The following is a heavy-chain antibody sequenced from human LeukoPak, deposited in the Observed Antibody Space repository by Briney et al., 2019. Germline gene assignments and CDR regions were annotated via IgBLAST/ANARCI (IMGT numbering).Heavy chain of an antibody. Sequence: ASVKVSCKVSGYTLTELSMHWVRQAPGKGLEWMGGFDPEDGETIYAQKFQGRVTMTEDTSTGTAYMELSSLRSEDTAVYYCATAGLRLNYFDYWGQGTLVTVSS. V-gene: IGHV1-24*01. CDR3: ATAGLRLNYFDY. CDR2: FDPEDGET. D-gene: IGHD4-17*01. J-gene: IGHJ4*02. CDR1: GYTLTELS.